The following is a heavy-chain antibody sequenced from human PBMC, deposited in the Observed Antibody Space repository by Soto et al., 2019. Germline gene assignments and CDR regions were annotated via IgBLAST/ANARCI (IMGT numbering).Heavy chain of an antibody. CDR3: ARASAYSTPWSFDN. D-gene: IGHD6-13*01. Sequence: ASVKVSCKASGYTFTDYAIQWVRQAPGQRLEWMGWISGFNGNTKESEKLQGRVTLTTDTAANTAHMELRGLGSDDTAVYYCARASAYSTPWSFDNWGQGTLVTVSS. CDR2: ISGFNGNT. J-gene: IGHJ4*02. CDR1: GYTFTDYA. V-gene: IGHV1-3*01.